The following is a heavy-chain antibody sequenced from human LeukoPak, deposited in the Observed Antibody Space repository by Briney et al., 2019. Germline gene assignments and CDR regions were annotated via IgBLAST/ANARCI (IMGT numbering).Heavy chain of an antibody. V-gene: IGHV5-51*01. CDR3: ARHADYDDY. J-gene: IGHJ4*02. Sequence: GESLKISCKGSGYSFTNYWIGWVRQMPGKGLEWMGIIYPRDSDTRYSPSFQGQVAISADKSISTAYLQWSSLRASDTAMYYCARHADYDDYWGQGTLVTVSS. D-gene: IGHD4-17*01. CDR1: GYSFTNYW. CDR2: IYPRDSDT.